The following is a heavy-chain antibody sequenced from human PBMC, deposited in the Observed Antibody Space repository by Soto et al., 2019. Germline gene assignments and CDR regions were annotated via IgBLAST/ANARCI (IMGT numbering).Heavy chain of an antibody. CDR3: ARDVTIFGVVTYGMDV. V-gene: IGHV1-69*06. Sequence: GASVKVSCKASGGTFSSYAISWVRQAPGQGLEWMGGIIPIFGTANYAQKFQGRVTITADKSTSTAYMELSSLRSEDTAVCYCARDVTIFGVVTYGMDVWGQGTTVTVSS. J-gene: IGHJ6*02. CDR2: IIPIFGTA. D-gene: IGHD3-3*01. CDR1: GGTFSSYA.